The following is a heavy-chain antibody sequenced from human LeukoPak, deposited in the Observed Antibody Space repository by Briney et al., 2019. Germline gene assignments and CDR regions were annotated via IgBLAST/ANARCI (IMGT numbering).Heavy chain of an antibody. Sequence: ASVTVSCTASGYTFTSFYMHWVRQAPGQGLEWMGIINPSGGSTSYAQKFQGRVTMTRDTSTSTVYMELSSLRSEDTAVYYCARSITIFGVVIKGPLYGMDVWGQGTTVTVSS. CDR2: INPSGGST. D-gene: IGHD3-3*01. CDR3: ARSITIFGVVIKGPLYGMDV. V-gene: IGHV1-46*01. CDR1: GYTFTSFY. J-gene: IGHJ6*02.